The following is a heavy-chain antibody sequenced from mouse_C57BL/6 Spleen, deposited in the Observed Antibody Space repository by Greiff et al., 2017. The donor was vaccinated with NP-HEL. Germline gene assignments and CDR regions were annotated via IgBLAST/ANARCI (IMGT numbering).Heavy chain of an antibody. Sequence: LQQPGAELVKPGASVKLSCKASGYTFTSYWMPWVKQRPGQGLEWIGNINPDSGGTNYNEKFKSKATLTVDKPSNTAYMQLSSLTSEDSAGYYCARSYAHWSCFDYWGQGTTLTVSS. CDR2: INPDSGGT. V-gene: IGHV1S36*01. J-gene: IGHJ2*01. CDR1: GYTFTSYW. D-gene: IGHD6-5*01. CDR3: ARSYAHWSCFDY.